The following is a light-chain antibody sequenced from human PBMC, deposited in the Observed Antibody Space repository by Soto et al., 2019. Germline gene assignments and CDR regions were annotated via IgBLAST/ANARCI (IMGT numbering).Light chain of an antibody. Sequence: QSALTQPASVSGSPGQSITISCTGTSSDVGGYNYVSWYQQHPGKAPKLMIYDVSNRPSGVSDRFSGSKSGNTASLTISGLQAEDEADYYCNSYTNRNTDVFGTGTKVTVL. CDR1: SSDVGGYNY. CDR3: NSYTNRNTDV. J-gene: IGLJ1*01. V-gene: IGLV2-14*01. CDR2: DVS.